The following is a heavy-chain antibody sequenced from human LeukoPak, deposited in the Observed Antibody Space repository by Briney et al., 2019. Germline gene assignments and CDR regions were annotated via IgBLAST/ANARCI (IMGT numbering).Heavy chain of an antibody. D-gene: IGHD3-22*01. J-gene: IGHJ6*03. CDR1: GYSISTGYY. V-gene: IGHV4-38-2*02. CDR3: ARTGTQYYYDSSGVNYYYYYMDV. Sequence: SETLSLTCTVSGYSISTGYYWDWIRQPPGNGLEWIGTFYHSGSTNYNPSLKSQVTISVDTSKNQFSLKLSSVTAADTAVYYCARTGTQYYYDSSGVNYYYYYMDVWGKGTTVTVSS. CDR2: FYHSGST.